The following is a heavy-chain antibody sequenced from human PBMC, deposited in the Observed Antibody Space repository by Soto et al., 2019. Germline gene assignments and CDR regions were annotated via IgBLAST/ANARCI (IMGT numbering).Heavy chain of an antibody. CDR2: ISPDSGNT. D-gene: IGHD5-18*01. CDR3: ARVYGYHYHYMDV. V-gene: IGHV1-8*01. Sequence: QAYLEQSGAEVKKPGASVKVSCKASGYSLTDYAITWVRQASGQGLEYVGWISPDSGNTDYAHKFQGRVTMTSNTSINTAYMEVSSLRSDDTAVYYCARVYGYHYHYMDVWGKGTTVTVSS. J-gene: IGHJ6*03. CDR1: GYSLTDYA.